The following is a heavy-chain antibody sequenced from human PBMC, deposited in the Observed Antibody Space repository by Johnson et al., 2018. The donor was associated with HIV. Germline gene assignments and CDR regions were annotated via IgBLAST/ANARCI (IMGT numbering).Heavy chain of an antibody. CDR1: GFTFSSYA. V-gene: IGHV3-23*04. Sequence: VQLVESGGGLVQPGGSLRLSCAASGFTFSSYAMSWVRQAPGKGLEWVSAISGSGGSTYYAASVKGRFTISRDNSKNTLYLQMNSLRAEDTAVYYCAKALLLWFGEALHAFDIWGQGTMVTVSS. CDR3: AKALLLWFGEALHAFDI. D-gene: IGHD3-10*01. J-gene: IGHJ3*02. CDR2: ISGSGGST.